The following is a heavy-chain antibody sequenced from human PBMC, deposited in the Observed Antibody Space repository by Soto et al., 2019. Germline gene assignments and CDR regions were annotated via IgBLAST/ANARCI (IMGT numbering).Heavy chain of an antibody. V-gene: IGHV3-7*01. CDR1: GLKFISYC. CDR2: IKQDGSEK. D-gene: IGHD2-15*01. J-gene: IGHJ5*02. Sequence: WVSMILSCTASGLKFISYCISWVRQEPGKGLEWVANIKQDGSEKYYVDSVKGRFTISRDNAKNSLYLQMNSLRAEDTAVYYCAREGYCSGGSCLRWFDPWGQGTLVTVSS. CDR3: AREGYCSGGSCLRWFDP.